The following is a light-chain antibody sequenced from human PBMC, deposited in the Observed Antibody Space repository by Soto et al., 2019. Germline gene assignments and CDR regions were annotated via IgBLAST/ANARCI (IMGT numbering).Light chain of an antibody. V-gene: IGKV1-9*01. Sequence: IELPRSPSFLSAYVGDRDHITCRASQGVSGYLAWYQQKPGKAPKVLIYGASTLQSGVPSRFSGSGSGTEFTLTISSLQPEDFASYYCQQLQTYPITVGQGGRLAI. J-gene: IGKJ5*01. CDR1: QGVSGY. CDR3: QQLQTYPIT. CDR2: GAS.